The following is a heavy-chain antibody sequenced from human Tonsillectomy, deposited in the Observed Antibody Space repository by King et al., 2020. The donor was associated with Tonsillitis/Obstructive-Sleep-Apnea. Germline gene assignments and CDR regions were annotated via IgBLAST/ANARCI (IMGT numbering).Heavy chain of an antibody. CDR3: ARPPQGSGTSCHRVDS. Sequence: VQLVESGGGLVQPGGSLRLSCAASGFSFSNYVMSWVRQAPGKGLEWVSAVSGSGDTTYYADSVKGRLTISRDNSKNTLYLQMNSLRAEDTAVYYCARPPQGSGTSCHRVDSWGQGTLVTVSS. D-gene: IGHD2-2*01. CDR1: GFSFSNYV. CDR2: VSGSGDTT. J-gene: IGHJ4*02. V-gene: IGHV3-23*04.